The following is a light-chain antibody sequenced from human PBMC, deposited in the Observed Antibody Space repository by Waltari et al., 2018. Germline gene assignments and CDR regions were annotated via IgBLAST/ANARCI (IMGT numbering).Light chain of an antibody. CDR1: QVISSY. CDR2: AAS. CDR3: QHYYNYPWT. V-gene: IGKV1-8*01. J-gene: IGKJ1*01. Sequence: AIRMTQSPSSFSASTGDRVTITCRASQVISSYLAWYQQKPGQAPKLLIYAASTLQSGVPSRFSGRGSGTDFTLSISCLQSEDFATYFCQHYYNYPWTFGQGTKVEIK.